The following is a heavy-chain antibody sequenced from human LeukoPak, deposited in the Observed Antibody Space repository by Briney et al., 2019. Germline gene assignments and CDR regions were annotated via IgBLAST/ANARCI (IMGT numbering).Heavy chain of an antibody. Sequence: SETLSLTCAVSGGSISSSNWWSWVRQPPGKGLEWIGEIYHSGSTNYNPSLKSRVTISVDKSKNQFSLKLSSVTAADTAVYYCARGLQYGVYYYYYYMDVWGKGTTVTVSS. D-gene: IGHD4-11*01. CDR2: IYHSGST. CDR3: ARGLQYGVYYYYYYMDV. V-gene: IGHV4-4*02. CDR1: GGSISSSNW. J-gene: IGHJ6*03.